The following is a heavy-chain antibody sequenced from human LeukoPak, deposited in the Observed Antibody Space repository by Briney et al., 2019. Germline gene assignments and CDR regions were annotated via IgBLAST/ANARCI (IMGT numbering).Heavy chain of an antibody. Sequence: GGSLRLSCDASGLPFSSYAMSWVRQAPGKGLEWASAISGSGGSTYYADSVKGRFTISRDNSKNTLYLQMNSLRAEDTAVYYCATTVAGTGWGQGTLVTVSS. V-gene: IGHV3-23*01. D-gene: IGHD6-19*01. CDR1: GLPFSSYA. CDR2: ISGSGGST. J-gene: IGHJ4*02. CDR3: ATTVAGTG.